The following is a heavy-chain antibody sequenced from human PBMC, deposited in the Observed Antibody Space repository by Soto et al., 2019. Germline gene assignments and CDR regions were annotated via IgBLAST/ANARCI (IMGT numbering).Heavy chain of an antibody. Sequence: PSETLSLTCTVSGGSISSGDYYWSWIRQPPGKGLEWIGYIYYSGSTYYNPSLKSRVTISVDTSKNQFSLKLSSVTAADTAVYYCAGLVVPAAIVAFDIGGQGTMVTVS. CDR2: IYYSGST. V-gene: IGHV4-30-4*01. J-gene: IGHJ3*02. CDR1: GGSISSGDYY. D-gene: IGHD2-2*02. CDR3: AGLVVPAAIVAFDI.